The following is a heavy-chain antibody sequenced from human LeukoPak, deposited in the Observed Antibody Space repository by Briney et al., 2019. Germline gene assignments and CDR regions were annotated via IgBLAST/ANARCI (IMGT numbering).Heavy chain of an antibody. V-gene: IGHV4-39*01. CDR2: IYHSGST. CDR3: ARHFGYDTSGYYPNFDY. Sequence: PSETLSLTCTVSGGSISSGAYYWSWIRQSPGKGLEWIGSIYHSGSTYYNPSLKSRVTISADTSKNHFSLKLTSVTAADTAVYFCARHFGYDTSGYYPNFDYWGQGTLVTVSS. D-gene: IGHD3-22*01. CDR1: GGSISSGAYY. J-gene: IGHJ4*02.